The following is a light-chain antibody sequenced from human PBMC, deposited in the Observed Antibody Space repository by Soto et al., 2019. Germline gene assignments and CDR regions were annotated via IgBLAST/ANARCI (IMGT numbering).Light chain of an antibody. CDR2: AAS. Sequence: AIRMTQSPSSLSASTGDRVTITCRASQGISSYLAWYQQKPGKAPKLLIYAASTLQSGVPSRFSGSGSGTDFTLTISCLQSEDFATYYCQQYYSYSSGTFGQGTRLEIK. J-gene: IGKJ5*01. CDR3: QQYYSYSSGT. V-gene: IGKV1-8*01. CDR1: QGISSY.